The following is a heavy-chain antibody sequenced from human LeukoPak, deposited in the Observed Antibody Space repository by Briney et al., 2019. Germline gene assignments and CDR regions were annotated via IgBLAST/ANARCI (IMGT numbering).Heavy chain of an antibody. V-gene: IGHV3-23*01. CDR1: GFTFSSYA. Sequence: PGGSLRLSCAASGFTFSSYAMSWVRQGPGKGLEWVSAISGSGGSTYYAESVKGRFTISRDNSKNTLYLQINSLRAEDTAVYYCAKDRGYSYGLFDYWGQGTLVTVSS. J-gene: IGHJ4*02. CDR3: AKDRGYSYGLFDY. CDR2: ISGSGGST. D-gene: IGHD5-18*01.